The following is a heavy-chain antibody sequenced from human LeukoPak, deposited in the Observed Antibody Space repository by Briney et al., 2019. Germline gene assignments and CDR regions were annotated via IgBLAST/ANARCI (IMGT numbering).Heavy chain of an antibody. J-gene: IGHJ4*02. CDR1: GYTFTSYG. CDR2: ISAYNGNT. D-gene: IGHD3-9*01. Sequence: ASVKVSCKASGYTFTSYGISWVRQAPGQGLEWMGWISAYNGNTNYAQKLQGRVTMTTDTSTSTAYMELRSLRSDDTAVYYCARVVGDILTGYSTFPDYWGQGTLVTVSS. CDR3: ARVVGDILTGYSTFPDY. V-gene: IGHV1-18*01.